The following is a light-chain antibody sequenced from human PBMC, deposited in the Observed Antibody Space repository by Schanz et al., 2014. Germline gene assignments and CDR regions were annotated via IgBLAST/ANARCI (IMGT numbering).Light chain of an antibody. CDR1: NSNIGSNA. J-gene: IGLJ3*02. CDR3: ATWDDSLKVV. Sequence: QSVLTQPPSVSGTPGQRVTVSCSGSNSNIGSNAVNWYQQFPGTAPKLLIYTNDQRPSGVPDRFSGSKSGTSASLAISGLQSEDEADYFCATWDDSLKVVFGGGTKLTVL. CDR2: TND. V-gene: IGLV1-44*01.